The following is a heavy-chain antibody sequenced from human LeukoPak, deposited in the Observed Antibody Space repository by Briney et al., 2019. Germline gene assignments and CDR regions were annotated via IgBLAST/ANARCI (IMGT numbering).Heavy chain of an antibody. V-gene: IGHV3-33*01. CDR3: ARDYYYDSSGYWDYYFDY. D-gene: IGHD3-22*01. Sequence: TCKASGYTFTNHYMHWVRQAPGKGLEWVAVIWYDGSNKYYADSVKGRFTISRDNSKNTLYLEMNSLRAEDTAVYYCARDYYYDSSGYWDYYFDYWGQGTLVSVSS. J-gene: IGHJ4*02. CDR1: GYTFTNHY. CDR2: IWYDGSNK.